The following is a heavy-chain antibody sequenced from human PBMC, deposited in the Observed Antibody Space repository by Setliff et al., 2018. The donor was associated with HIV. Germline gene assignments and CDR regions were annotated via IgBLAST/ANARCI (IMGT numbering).Heavy chain of an antibody. V-gene: IGHV4-39*07. CDR2: IYHSGST. CDR3: ARGSGRFCSGGRCSAFDY. CDR1: GGSISSSSYY. Sequence: SETLSLTCTVSGGSISSSSYYWGWIRQPPGKGLEWLGSIYHSGSTYYNPSLKSRVTISIDTSKNQFSLRLSSVTAADTAVYYCARGSGRFCSGGRCSAFDYWGQGTLVTVSS. J-gene: IGHJ4*02. D-gene: IGHD2-15*01.